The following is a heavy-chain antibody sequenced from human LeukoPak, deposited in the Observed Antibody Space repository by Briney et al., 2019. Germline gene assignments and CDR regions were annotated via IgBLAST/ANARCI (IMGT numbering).Heavy chain of an antibody. V-gene: IGHV4-4*07. CDR2: IYSSGST. CDR3: ARDLVRGSGYP. CDR1: GGSISSYY. J-gene: IGHJ5*02. D-gene: IGHD3-22*01. Sequence: PSETLSLTCTVSGGSISSYYWSWIRQPAGMGLEWIGRIYSSGSTNYNPSLKSRVTMSVDTSKRQFSLKLSSVTAADTGVYYCARDLVRGSGYPWGQGTLVTVSS.